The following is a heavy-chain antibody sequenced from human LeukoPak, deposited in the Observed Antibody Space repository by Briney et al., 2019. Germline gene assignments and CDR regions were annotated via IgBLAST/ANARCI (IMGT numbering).Heavy chain of an antibody. CDR1: GFTFSSYE. D-gene: IGHD3-10*01. Sequence: GGSLRLPCAASGFTFSSYEMNWVRQAPGKGLEWVSYISSSGSTIYYADSVKGRFTISRDNAKNSLYLQMNSLRAEDTAVYYCARDGSGRIFDYWGQGTLVTVSS. V-gene: IGHV3-48*03. CDR3: ARDGSGRIFDY. CDR2: ISSSGSTI. J-gene: IGHJ4*02.